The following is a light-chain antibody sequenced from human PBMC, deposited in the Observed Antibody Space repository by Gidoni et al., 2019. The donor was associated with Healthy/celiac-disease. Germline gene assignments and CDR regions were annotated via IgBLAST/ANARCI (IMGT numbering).Light chain of an antibody. V-gene: IGKV1-39*01. CDR1: QSISGY. CDR3: QQSYSTPRT. J-gene: IGKJ1*01. CDR2: AAS. Sequence: DIQMTQSPSALSASVRDRVTITCRASQSISGYLTWYQQKPGKAPKLLIYAASRLQSGVPSRFSGSGCATDFTLTISSLQPEDFATYYCQQSYSTPRTFGQGTKVEIK.